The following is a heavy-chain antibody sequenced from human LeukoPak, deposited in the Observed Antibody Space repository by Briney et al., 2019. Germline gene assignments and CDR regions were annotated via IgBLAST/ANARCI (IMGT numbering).Heavy chain of an antibody. CDR1: GGSISSSSYY. CDR3: ARQPANPNWNYEYYFDY. D-gene: IGHD1-7*01. Sequence: NSSETPSLTCTVSGGSISSSSYYWGWIRQPPGKGLEWIGSIYYSGSTYYNPSLKSRVTISVDTSKNQFSLKLSSVTAADTAVYYCARQPANPNWNYEYYFDYWGQGTLVTVSS. J-gene: IGHJ4*02. V-gene: IGHV4-39*01. CDR2: IYYSGST.